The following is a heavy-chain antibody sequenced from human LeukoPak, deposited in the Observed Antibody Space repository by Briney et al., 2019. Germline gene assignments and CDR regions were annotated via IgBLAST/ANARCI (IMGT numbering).Heavy chain of an antibody. CDR2: IWFDGSKE. D-gene: IGHD3-10*01. CDR3: ARDLRKGSYFDY. V-gene: IGHV3-33*01. Sequence: PGGSLRLSCETSGFTFSTAGMHWVRQAPGKVLEWVAVIWFDGSKEYHADSVKGRFTISRDNSKNTLYLQMNSLRVEDTAVYYCARDLRKGSYFDYWGRGTLVTVSS. J-gene: IGHJ4*02. CDR1: GFTFSTAG.